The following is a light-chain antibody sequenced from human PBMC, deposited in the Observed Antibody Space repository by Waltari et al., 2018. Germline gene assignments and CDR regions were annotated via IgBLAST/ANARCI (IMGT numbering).Light chain of an antibody. J-gene: IGLJ2*01. CDR1: SSDVGDFNS. Sequence: QSALTQPASVSASPGESITISCTATSSDVGDFNSVSWYQQHPGKAPKFMIYYVSNRPSGVSHRFSGSKSGNTASLTISGLQAEDEAVYYCSSFTTSSTLLFGGGTKLTVL. CDR3: SSFTTSSTLL. V-gene: IGLV2-14*03. CDR2: YVS.